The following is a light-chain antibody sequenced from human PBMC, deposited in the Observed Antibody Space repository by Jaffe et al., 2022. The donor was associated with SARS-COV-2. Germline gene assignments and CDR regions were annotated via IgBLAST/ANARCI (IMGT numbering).Light chain of an antibody. V-gene: IGLV3-1*01. CDR1: QLGDKY. Sequence: SYELTQPPSVSVSPGQTASITCSGGQLGDKYAYWYQQKPGQSPVLVIYQDRRRPSGIPERFSGSNSGNTATLTISGTQPMDEADYYCLAWDSSTGVFGGGTKLTVL. CDR2: QDR. CDR3: LAWDSSTGV. J-gene: IGLJ2*01.